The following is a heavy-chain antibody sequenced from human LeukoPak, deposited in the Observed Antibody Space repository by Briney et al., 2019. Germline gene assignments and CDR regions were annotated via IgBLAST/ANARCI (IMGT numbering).Heavy chain of an antibody. CDR1: GGTFSSYA. D-gene: IGHD6-13*01. J-gene: IGHJ6*03. Sequence: SVKVSCKASGGTFSSYAISWVRQAPGQGLEWMGRIIPILGIANYAQKFQGRVTITADESTSTAYIELSSLRSEDTAVYYCARWGPYSSSWYYYYYYMDVRGKGTTVTVSS. CDR2: IIPILGIA. CDR3: ARWGPYSSSWYYYYYYMDV. V-gene: IGHV1-69*04.